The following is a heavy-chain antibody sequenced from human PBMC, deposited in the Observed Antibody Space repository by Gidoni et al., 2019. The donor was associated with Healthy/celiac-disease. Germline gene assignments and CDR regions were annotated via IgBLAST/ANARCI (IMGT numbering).Heavy chain of an antibody. CDR1: GFSFSDFY. V-gene: IGHV3-11*06. D-gene: IGHD5-12*01. J-gene: IGHJ4*02. CDR3: ARVGSHSGYDSDFDY. CDR2: ISSSSTYT. Sequence: QVQLVESGGGLVKPGGSLRLSCAASGFSFSDFYMSWIRQAPGKGLEWVSIISSSSTYTNDADSVKGRFTISRDNAKNSLYLQMNSLRAEDTAVYYCARVGSHSGYDSDFDYWGQGTLVTVSS.